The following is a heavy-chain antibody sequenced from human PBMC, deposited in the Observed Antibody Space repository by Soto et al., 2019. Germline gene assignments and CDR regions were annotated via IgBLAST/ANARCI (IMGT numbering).Heavy chain of an antibody. J-gene: IGHJ4*02. D-gene: IGHD6-6*01. CDR1: GGIFSSYA. Sequence: QVQLVQSGAEVKKPGSSVKVSCKACGGIFSSYASSWLRQAPGQGLEWMGAVIPILRQAYYAQDFQDRVSITADESTRTTYLELSSLRSDDTAVYFCARVGGIGAPPGTDYWGQGTLVTVSS. CDR3: ARVGGIGAPPGTDY. V-gene: IGHV1-69*01. CDR2: VIPILRQA.